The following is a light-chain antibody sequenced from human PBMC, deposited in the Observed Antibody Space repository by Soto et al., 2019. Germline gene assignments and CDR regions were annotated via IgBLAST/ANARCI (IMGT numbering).Light chain of an antibody. CDR3: QQYNNWPLLT. CDR1: QRVSSN. V-gene: IGKV3-15*01. J-gene: IGKJ4*01. Sequence: EIVMTQSPATLSVSPGERATLSCRASQRVSSNLAWYQQKPGQAPRLLIYGASTWATGIPARFSGSGSGTEFTLTISSLQSEDFAVYYCQQYNNWPLLTFGGGTKVEIK. CDR2: GAS.